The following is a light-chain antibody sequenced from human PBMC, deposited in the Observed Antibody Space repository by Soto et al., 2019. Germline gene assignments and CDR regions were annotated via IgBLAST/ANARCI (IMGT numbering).Light chain of an antibody. CDR1: SSNIGAGYD. Sequence: QSVLTQPPSVSGAPGQRVTISCTGNSSNIGAGYDVHWYQQLPGTAPKLLIYGNNNRPSGVPDRFSGSKSGTSASLAITGLQDDDEGDYYCQSYDSSLSGSGVFGGGTKLTVL. CDR2: GNN. V-gene: IGLV1-40*01. CDR3: QSYDSSLSGSGV. J-gene: IGLJ2*01.